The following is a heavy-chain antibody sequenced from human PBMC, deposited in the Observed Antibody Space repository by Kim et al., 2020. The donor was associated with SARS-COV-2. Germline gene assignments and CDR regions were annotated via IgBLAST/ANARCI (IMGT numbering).Heavy chain of an antibody. D-gene: IGHD3-9*01. CDR2: ISGSGGST. CDR1: GFTFSSYA. V-gene: IGHV3-23*01. J-gene: IGHJ4*02. Sequence: GGSLRLSCAASGFTFSSYAMSWVRQAPGKGLEWVSAISGSGGSTYYADSVKGRFTISRDNSKNTLYLQMNSLRAEDTAVYYCAKDQRPDILTGYYLPYYFDYWGQGTLVTVSS. CDR3: AKDQRPDILTGYYLPYYFDY.